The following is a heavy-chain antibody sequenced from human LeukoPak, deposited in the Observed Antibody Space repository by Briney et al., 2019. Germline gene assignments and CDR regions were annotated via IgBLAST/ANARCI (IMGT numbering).Heavy chain of an antibody. J-gene: IGHJ4*02. CDR2: IYTSGGT. D-gene: IGHD3-22*01. CDR1: GGSISNYY. V-gene: IGHV4-4*09. CDR3: ARLRGYYYDSSGRDYFDY. Sequence: SGTLSLTCTVSGGSISNYYWSWMRQPPGKGLEWIGYIYTSGGTNYNPSLKSRVTISVDTSKNQFSLKLSSVTAADTAVYYCARLRGYYYDSSGRDYFDYWGQGTLVTVSS.